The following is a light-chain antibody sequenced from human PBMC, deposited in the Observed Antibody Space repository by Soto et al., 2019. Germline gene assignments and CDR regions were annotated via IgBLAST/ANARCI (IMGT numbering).Light chain of an antibody. Sequence: DIQMTQSPSSLSASVGDRVTITCQASQDISNYLNWYQQKPGKAPKLLIYDASNLETGVPSRFSGSGSGTDFTLTISSLQPEDIATYHCQQYNNLPLTFGGGTKVDIK. CDR3: QQYNNLPLT. J-gene: IGKJ4*01. V-gene: IGKV1-33*01. CDR1: QDISNY. CDR2: DAS.